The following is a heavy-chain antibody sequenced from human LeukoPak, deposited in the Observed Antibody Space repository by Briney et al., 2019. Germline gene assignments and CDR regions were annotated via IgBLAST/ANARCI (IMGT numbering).Heavy chain of an antibody. D-gene: IGHD3-10*01. CDR1: GFSLSSSGVG. Sequence: SGPTLVKPTQTLTLTCTFSGFSLSSSGVGVNWIRQPSGQALEWLALIYWDDDKRYSPSLSSRLTITKDTSKNQVVLTMTNMDPVDTATYYCAHSAMVREMDYGMDVWGKGTTVTVSS. CDR2: IYWDDDK. CDR3: AHSAMVREMDYGMDV. V-gene: IGHV2-5*02. J-gene: IGHJ6*04.